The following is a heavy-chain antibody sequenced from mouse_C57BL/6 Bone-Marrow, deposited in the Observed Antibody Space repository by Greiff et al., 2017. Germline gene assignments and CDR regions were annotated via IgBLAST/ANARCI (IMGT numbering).Heavy chain of an antibody. CDR2: IDPENGDT. CDR1: GFNIKDDY. CDR3: TTRTGRVFDY. D-gene: IGHD4-1*01. Sequence: EVQVVESGAELVRPGASVKLSCTASGFNIKDDYMHWVKQRPEQGLEWIGWIDPENGDTEYASKFQGKATITADTSSNTAYLQLSSLTSEDTAVYYSTTRTGRVFDYGGQGTTLTVSS. V-gene: IGHV14-4*01. J-gene: IGHJ2*01.